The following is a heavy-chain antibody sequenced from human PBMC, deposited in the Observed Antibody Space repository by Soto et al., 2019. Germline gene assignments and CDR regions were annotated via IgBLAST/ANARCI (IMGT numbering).Heavy chain of an antibody. CDR1: GGSISSYY. D-gene: IGHD3-22*01. CDR3: ARVPAYYDSSGSTNYFDY. Sequence: SATLSLTCTVSGGSISSYYWSWIRQPPGKGLEWIGYIYYSGSTNYNPSLKSRVTISVDTSKNQFSLKLSSVTAADTAVYYCARVPAYYDSSGSTNYFDYWGQGTLVTVSS. CDR2: IYYSGST. J-gene: IGHJ4*02. V-gene: IGHV4-59*01.